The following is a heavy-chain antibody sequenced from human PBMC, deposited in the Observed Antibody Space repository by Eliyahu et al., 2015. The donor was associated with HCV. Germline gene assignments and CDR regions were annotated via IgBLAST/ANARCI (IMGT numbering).Heavy chain of an antibody. J-gene: IGHJ4*02. V-gene: IGHV4-39*01. CDR2: IYYSGST. CDR1: GGSISSSSYH. Sequence: QLQLQESGPGLVKPSETLSLTCTVFGGSISSSSYHWGWIRQPPGKGLEWIGSIYYSGSTYYNPSLKSRVTISVDTSKNQFSLKLSSVTAADTAVYYCASSDPLRYFDWLFGWGQGTLVTVSS. D-gene: IGHD3-9*01. CDR3: ASSDPLRYFDWLFG.